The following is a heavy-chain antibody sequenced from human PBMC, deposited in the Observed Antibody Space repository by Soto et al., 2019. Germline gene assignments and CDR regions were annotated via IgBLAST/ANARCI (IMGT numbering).Heavy chain of an antibody. J-gene: IGHJ3*02. CDR3: VKDGLTSVFGLVHDGSDI. CDR1: GFSFGDYG. V-gene: IGHV3-9*01. D-gene: IGHD3-3*01. Sequence: DVQLVESGGGLVQPGRSLRLSCVASGFSFGDYGMHWVRQAPGRGPEWVSGISWNSGNIGYSETVKGRFTISRDNAKNSLYMQMNSLKAEATALYYCVKDGLTSVFGLVHDGSDIWGHGTMVTVSS. CDR2: ISWNSGNI.